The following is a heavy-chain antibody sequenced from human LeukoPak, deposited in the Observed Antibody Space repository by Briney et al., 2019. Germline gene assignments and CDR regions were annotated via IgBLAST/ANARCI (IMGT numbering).Heavy chain of an antibody. D-gene: IGHD2-21*02. Sequence: PSETLSLTCSVSGGSISNSNYYWGCIRLPPGKGMEWIGTIYYSGSTNYNPSLKSRLTISVHTSKNQFSMKLSSVTAADTAVYYCARGGQPLLGNWFDPWGRGTLVTVSS. CDR2: IYYSGST. CDR1: GGSISNSNYY. J-gene: IGHJ5*02. CDR3: ARGGQPLLGNWFDP. V-gene: IGHV4-39*01.